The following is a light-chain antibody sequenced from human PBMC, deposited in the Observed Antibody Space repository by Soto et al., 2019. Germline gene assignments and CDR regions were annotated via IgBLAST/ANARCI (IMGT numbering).Light chain of an antibody. V-gene: IGKV1-5*01. Sequence: DIQMTQSPSTLSASVGDRVTITCRASQSISSWLAWYQQKPVKAPKLLIYDASSLESGVPSRFSGSGPGTEFTLTISSLQPDDFATYYCQQYNSYLWTFGQGTKVDIK. CDR2: DAS. J-gene: IGKJ1*01. CDR1: QSISSW. CDR3: QQYNSYLWT.